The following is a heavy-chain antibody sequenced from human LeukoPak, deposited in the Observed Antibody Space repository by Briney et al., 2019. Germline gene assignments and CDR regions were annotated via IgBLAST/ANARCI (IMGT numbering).Heavy chain of an antibody. D-gene: IGHD4-23*01. J-gene: IGHJ6*03. V-gene: IGHV1-46*01. CDR2: INPSGGST. CDR1: GYTFTSYY. CDR3: ARCGNSYYYYYYMDV. Sequence: ASVKVSCKASGYTFTSYYMHWARQAPGQGLEWMGIINPSGGSTSYAQKFQGRVTMTRDMSTSTVYMELSSLRSEDTAVYYCARCGNSYYYYYYMDVWGKGTTVTVSS.